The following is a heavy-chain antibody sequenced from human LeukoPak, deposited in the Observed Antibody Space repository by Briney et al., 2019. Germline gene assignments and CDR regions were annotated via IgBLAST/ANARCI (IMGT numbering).Heavy chain of an antibody. Sequence: SETLSLTCTVSGGSISNYHWSWIRQPAGKGLERIGQIHTSGSTNYNPPLKSRVTMSIDTPENQLSLTIRSVTAADTAVYYCARRDISSGWSFDYWGQGTLVTVSP. D-gene: IGHD6-19*01. CDR2: IHTSGST. V-gene: IGHV4-4*07. CDR1: GGSISNYH. CDR3: ARRDISSGWSFDY. J-gene: IGHJ4*02.